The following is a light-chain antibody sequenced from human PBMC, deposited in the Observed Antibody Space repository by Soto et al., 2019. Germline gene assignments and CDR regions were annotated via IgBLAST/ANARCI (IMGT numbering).Light chain of an antibody. V-gene: IGLV2-11*01. J-gene: IGLJ3*02. Sequence: QSALTQPRSVSGSAGQSVTISCTGTSSDVGFYNYVSWYQQHPGKAPKLMIYDVSKRPSGVPDRFSGSKSDNTASLTISGLQAEDEADYYCCSYAGSYTWVFGGGTQLTVL. CDR1: SSDVGFYNY. CDR2: DVS. CDR3: CSYAGSYTWV.